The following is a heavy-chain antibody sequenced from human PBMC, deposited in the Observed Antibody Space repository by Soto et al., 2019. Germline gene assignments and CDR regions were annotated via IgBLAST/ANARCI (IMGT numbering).Heavy chain of an antibody. CDR2: ISSSSSTI. J-gene: IGHJ4*02. CDR3: ATRAVADWYYFDY. D-gene: IGHD6-19*01. V-gene: IGHV3-48*01. Sequence: PGGSLRLSCAASGFTFSSYSMNWVRQAPGKGLEWVSYISSSSSTIYYADSVKGRFTISRDNSKNTLYLQMSGLRAEDTAVYYCATRAVADWYYFDYWGQGTLVAVSS. CDR1: GFTFSSYS.